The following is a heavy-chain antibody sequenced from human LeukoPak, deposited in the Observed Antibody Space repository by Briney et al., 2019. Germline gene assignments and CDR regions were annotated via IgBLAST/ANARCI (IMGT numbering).Heavy chain of an antibody. CDR1: GGSIGSYY. J-gene: IGHJ5*02. CDR2: FYQSEKT. CDR3: TRDGSSRSLAT. D-gene: IGHD6-6*01. V-gene: IGHV4-59*01. Sequence: SETLSLTCTVSGGSIGSYYWCWIRQPPGKGLEWLGCFYQSEKTYYNPSLKSRVTISVNTSNNKFFLRLNSVTAADTAVYYCTRDGSSRSLATWGQGTLVTVSS.